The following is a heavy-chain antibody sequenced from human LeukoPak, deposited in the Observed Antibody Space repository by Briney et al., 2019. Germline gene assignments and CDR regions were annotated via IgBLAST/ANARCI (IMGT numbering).Heavy chain of an antibody. V-gene: IGHV3-53*01. CDR3: TTDLSSYCGGDCLYYFDY. J-gene: IGHJ4*02. D-gene: IGHD2-21*01. Sequence: GGSLRLSCAASGFTVSSNYMSWVRQAPGKGLEWVSVIYSGGSTYYADSVKGRFTISRDNSKNTLYLQMNSLKTEDTAVYYCTTDLSSYCGGDCLYYFDYWGQGTLVTVSS. CDR2: IYSGGST. CDR1: GFTVSSNY.